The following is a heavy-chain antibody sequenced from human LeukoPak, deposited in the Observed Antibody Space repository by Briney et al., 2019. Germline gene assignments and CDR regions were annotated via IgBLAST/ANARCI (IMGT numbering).Heavy chain of an antibody. CDR3: ARQRRGYLYFDY. J-gene: IGHJ4*02. D-gene: IGHD5-18*01. CDR1: GGSISSSSYY. V-gene: IGHV4-39*01. CDR2: IYYSGST. Sequence: PSETLSLTCTVSGGSISSSSYYWGWIRQPPGKGLEWIGSIYYSGSTYYNPSLKSRVTISVDTSKNQFSLKLSSVTAADTAVYYCARQRRGYLYFDYWGQGTLVTVSS.